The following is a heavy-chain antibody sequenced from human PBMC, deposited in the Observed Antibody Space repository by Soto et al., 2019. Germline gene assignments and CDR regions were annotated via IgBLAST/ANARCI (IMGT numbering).Heavy chain of an antibody. J-gene: IGHJ6*02. CDR1: GGNPSNSA. CDR3: AGGRIVVAGSSAYYGMDV. V-gene: IGHV1-69*01. D-gene: IGHD6-19*01. Sequence: QVHLLLQSGAEVKKPGSSVKVSCKASGGNPSNSAISWGRQAPGQGLEWMGGIIPVFGIVSYAQKFQGRVTITADESTSTAYTELSSLRSEDTAVYFCAGGRIVVAGSSAYYGMDVWGQGTTVTVSS. CDR2: IIPVFGIV.